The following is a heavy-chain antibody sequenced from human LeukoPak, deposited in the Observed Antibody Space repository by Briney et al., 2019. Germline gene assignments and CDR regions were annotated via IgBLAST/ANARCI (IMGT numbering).Heavy chain of an antibody. Sequence: ASVKVSCKASGYTFTSYDINWVRQAPGQGLEWMGIINPSGGSTSYAQKFQGRVTMTRDTSTSTVYMELSSLRSEDTAVYYCARDRGYFDSENWFDPWGQGTLVTVSS. CDR2: INPSGGST. CDR3: ARDRGYFDSENWFDP. V-gene: IGHV1-46*01. J-gene: IGHJ5*02. CDR1: GYTFTSYD. D-gene: IGHD3-9*01.